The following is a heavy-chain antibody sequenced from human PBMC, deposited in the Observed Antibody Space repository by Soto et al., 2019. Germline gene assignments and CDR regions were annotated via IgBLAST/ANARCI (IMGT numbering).Heavy chain of an antibody. CDR1: GFIFSNHW. J-gene: IGHJ6*02. CDR2: IKYDGSEK. V-gene: IGHV3-7*05. CDR3: VRDREPSSYTGMNV. Sequence: EVQVVESGGGLAQPGGSLRLSCAASGFIFSNHWMTWVRQAPGKGLECAAQIKYDGSEKYYADPVRGRFTISRDDANDSLFLQMNSLRVEDTAVYYCVRDREPSSYTGMNVWGQGTTVTVSS. D-gene: IGHD2-2*02.